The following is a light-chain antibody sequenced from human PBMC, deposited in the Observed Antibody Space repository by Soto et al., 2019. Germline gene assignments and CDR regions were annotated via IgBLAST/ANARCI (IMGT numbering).Light chain of an antibody. CDR1: PPITTS. CDR2: AAS. V-gene: IGKV1-39*01. CDR3: QQSYDYPYT. J-gene: IGKJ2*01. Sequence: DIQMTQSPPSLSASVGDRVTITCRASPPITTSVNWYQQRPGQVPRLLIYAASILESGVPSRFTGSGSGTDFTLTISSVHPEDFATYFCQQSYDYPYTLGQGTKLEI.